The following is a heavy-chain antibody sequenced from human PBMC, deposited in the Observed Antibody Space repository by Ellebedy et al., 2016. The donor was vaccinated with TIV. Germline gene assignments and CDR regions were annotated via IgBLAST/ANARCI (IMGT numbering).Heavy chain of an antibody. CDR1: GFTFSSYA. V-gene: IGHV3-23*01. CDR2: ISGSGGST. D-gene: IGHD2-15*01. Sequence: GGSLRLSXAASGFTFSSYAMSWVRQAPGKGLEWVSAISGSGGSTYYADSVKGRFTISRDNSKNTLYLQMNSLRAEDTAVYYCAKCGGGSCYYDWFDPWGQGTLVTVSS. CDR3: AKCGGGSCYYDWFDP. J-gene: IGHJ5*02.